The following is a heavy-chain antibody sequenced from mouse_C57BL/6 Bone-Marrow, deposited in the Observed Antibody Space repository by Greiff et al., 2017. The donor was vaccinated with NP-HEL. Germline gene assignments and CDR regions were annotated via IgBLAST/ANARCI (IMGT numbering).Heavy chain of an antibody. CDR1: GYTFTSYW. Sequence: QVQLKQPGAELVKPGASVKVSCKASGYTFTSYWMHWVKQRPGQGLEWIGRIHPSDSDTNYNQKFKGKATLTVDKSSSTAYMQLSSLTSEDSAVYYCAISYGNPYYYAMDYWGQGTSVTVSS. V-gene: IGHV1-74*01. CDR3: AISYGNPYYYAMDY. D-gene: IGHD2-1*01. J-gene: IGHJ4*01. CDR2: IHPSDSDT.